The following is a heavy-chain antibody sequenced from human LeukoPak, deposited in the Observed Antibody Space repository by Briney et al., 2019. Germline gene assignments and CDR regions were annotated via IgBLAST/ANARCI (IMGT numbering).Heavy chain of an antibody. D-gene: IGHD3-10*01. J-gene: IGHJ4*02. CDR1: AFSLSAYN. CDR3: ARELHYYGSGSYYGFDY. Sequence: GGSLRLSCAASAFSLSAYNMNWVRQAPGKGLEWVSSISYTGTYIYYADSVKGRFTISRDNAQNSLYLQMNSLRAEDTAVYYCARELHYYGSGSYYGFDYWGQGTLVTVSS. V-gene: IGHV3-21*01. CDR2: ISYTGTYI.